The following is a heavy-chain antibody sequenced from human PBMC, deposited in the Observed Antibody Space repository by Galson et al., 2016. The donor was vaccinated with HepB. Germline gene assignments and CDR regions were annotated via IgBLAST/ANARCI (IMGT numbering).Heavy chain of an antibody. Sequence: QSGAEVKKPGASLRISCKGSTYIFTNYLITWVRQKSGKGLEWMGMIDPSDSYTNYSPSFQAHVTFSADKSISTAYLQWITPKASDTAIYYRALGSHYFDSWGQGTLVTVSS. V-gene: IGHV5-10-1*01. CDR1: TYIFTNYL. CDR2: IDPSDSYT. D-gene: IGHD5-12*01. J-gene: IGHJ4*02. CDR3: ALGSHYFDS.